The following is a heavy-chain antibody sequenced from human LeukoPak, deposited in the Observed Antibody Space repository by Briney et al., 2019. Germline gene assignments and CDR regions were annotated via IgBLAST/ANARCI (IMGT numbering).Heavy chain of an antibody. CDR2: IYDSGTT. CDR1: GDSISSYY. J-gene: IGHJ4*02. CDR3: ARRGSCWCNFDY. V-gene: IGHV4-59*08. D-gene: IGHD6-19*01. Sequence: PSETLSLTCTVSGDSISSYYWSWLRQPPGKGLEWIGYIYDSGTTNYNPSLKSRVTISVDTSKNQFSLKLSSVTAADTAMYYCARRGSCWCNFDYWGQGTLVTVSS.